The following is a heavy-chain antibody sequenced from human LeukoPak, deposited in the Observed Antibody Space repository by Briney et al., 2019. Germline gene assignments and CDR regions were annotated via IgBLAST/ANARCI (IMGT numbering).Heavy chain of an antibody. Sequence: GGSLRLSCAASGFSFSDHYMDWVRQAPGKGLEWVGRTRNKANSYTTEYAASVKGRFIISRDDSKNSLYLQMNSLKTEDTAVYYCAKDTNYYDSSGDWYFDLWGRGTLVTVSS. J-gene: IGHJ2*01. CDR3: AKDTNYYDSSGDWYFDL. CDR2: TRNKANSYTT. CDR1: GFSFSDHY. V-gene: IGHV3-72*01. D-gene: IGHD3-22*01.